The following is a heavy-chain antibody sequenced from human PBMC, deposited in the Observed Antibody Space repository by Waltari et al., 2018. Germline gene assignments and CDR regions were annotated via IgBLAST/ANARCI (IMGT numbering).Heavy chain of an antibody. CDR3: ARSYQSGSYWNY. J-gene: IGHJ4*02. Sequence: QVQLVQSGAEVKKPGASVKVSCKASGYAFTSYYMHWVRQAPGQGLEWMGRIHPNSGDTYYAQKFQGRVTMTRDTSITTAFMDLSRLRSDDTAVYYCARSYQSGSYWNYWGQGTLVTVSS. D-gene: IGHD1-26*01. CDR1: GYAFTSYY. CDR2: IHPNSGDT. V-gene: IGHV1-2*02.